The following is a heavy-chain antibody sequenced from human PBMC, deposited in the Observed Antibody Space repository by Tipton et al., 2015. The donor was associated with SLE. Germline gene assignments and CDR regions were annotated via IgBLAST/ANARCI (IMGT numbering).Heavy chain of an antibody. Sequence: TLSLTCKVSGISISTHYWSWIRQPPGKGLEWIGQMHNSGDSTYNPSLKSRVTISVDTSKNQFSLKLSSVTAADTAVYYCARSSGMVDYWGQGTLVTVSS. CDR2: MHNSGDS. V-gene: IGHV4-59*11. CDR1: GISISTHY. CDR3: ARSSGMVDY. J-gene: IGHJ4*02. D-gene: IGHD3-10*01.